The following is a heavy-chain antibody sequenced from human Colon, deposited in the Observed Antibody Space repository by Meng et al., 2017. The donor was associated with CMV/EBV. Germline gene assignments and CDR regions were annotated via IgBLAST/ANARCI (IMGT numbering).Heavy chain of an antibody. Sequence: QVQLQESGPGLVKPSQNLSLTCSVSGDSISTSDYYWNWIRQTPGKGLEWIGYIFSSGTTHYNPSLESRLIISMDMSKNQFSLKLSSVTAADTAVYYCSRAPLEPTVRYFDAWGQGSLGTVVS. CDR1: GDSISTSDYY. CDR3: SRAPLEPTVRYFDA. J-gene: IGHJ4*02. V-gene: IGHV4-30-4*01. D-gene: IGHD1-14*01. CDR2: IFSSGTT.